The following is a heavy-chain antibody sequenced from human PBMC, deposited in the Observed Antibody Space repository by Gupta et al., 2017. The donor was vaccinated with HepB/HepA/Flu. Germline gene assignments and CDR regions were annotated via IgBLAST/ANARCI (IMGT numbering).Heavy chain of an antibody. D-gene: IGHD6-19*01. Sequence: EVQLVESGGGLVKPGGSLRLSCVASGFTFSDYSMNWVRQAPGKGLEWVSSISSGGTHIYYADSVKGRFTISRDNAQNSLYLQMNSLKDEDTALYFCAKDRGIAVAGPAFDNWGQGSLVTVSS. J-gene: IGHJ4*02. V-gene: IGHV3-21*01. CDR1: GFTFSDYS. CDR2: ISSGGTHI. CDR3: AKDRGIAVAGPAFDN.